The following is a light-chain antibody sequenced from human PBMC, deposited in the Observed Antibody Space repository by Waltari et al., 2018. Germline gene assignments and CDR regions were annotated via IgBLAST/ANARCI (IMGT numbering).Light chain of an antibody. J-gene: IGKJ5*01. V-gene: IGKV3-20*01. CDR2: GAS. CDR3: QQYSSSPIT. CDR1: QSVSSNY. Sequence: EIVLTQSPGTLSLSPGERATLSCRASQSVSSNYLAWYQQKPGQAPRLLIYGASRRATGIPDRFSGSGSGTDFALTISRLEPEDFAVYYCQQYSSSPITFGQGTRLEIK.